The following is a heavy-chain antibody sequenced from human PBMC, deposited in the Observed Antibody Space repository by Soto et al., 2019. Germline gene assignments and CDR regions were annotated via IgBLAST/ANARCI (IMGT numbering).Heavy chain of an antibody. CDR1: GGTFSSYA. CDR3: ARSQGSSTSLEIYYYYYYGMDV. V-gene: IGHV1-69*13. D-gene: IGHD2-2*01. CDR2: TIPISGTA. Sequence: ASVKVSCKASGGTFSSYAISWVRQAPGQGLEWMGGTIPISGTANYAQKFQGRVTITADESTSTAYMELSSLRSEDTAVYYCARSQGSSTSLEIYYYYYYGMDVWGQGTTVTVSS. J-gene: IGHJ6*02.